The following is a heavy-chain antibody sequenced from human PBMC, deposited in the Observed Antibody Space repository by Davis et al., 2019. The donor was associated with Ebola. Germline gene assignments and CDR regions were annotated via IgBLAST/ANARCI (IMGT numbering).Heavy chain of an antibody. Sequence: GESLKISCTASGFTFSYSGIHWVRQAPGKGLEWVAFIQSDGSNKYYADSVKGRFTISRDNSKNTVYLQLNILRPEDTAVYNCAKDWRDYYGMDVWGKGTTVTVSS. CDR3: AKDWRDYYGMDV. CDR1: GFTFSYSG. J-gene: IGHJ6*04. CDR2: IQSDGSNK. V-gene: IGHV3-30*02.